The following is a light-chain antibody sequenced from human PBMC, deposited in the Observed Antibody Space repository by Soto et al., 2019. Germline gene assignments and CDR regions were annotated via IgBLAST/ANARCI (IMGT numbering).Light chain of an antibody. Sequence: IVLTQSPGTLSLSPGERTTLSCRASQSISSNLAWYQQKPGQAPRLLIDDASTRAAGIPARFNGGGSGTEFTLNISSMQYEDFALYYCQQFHNWTLSFGGGTKVDIK. CDR2: DAS. J-gene: IGKJ4*01. CDR3: QQFHNWTLS. CDR1: QSISSN. V-gene: IGKV3-15*01.